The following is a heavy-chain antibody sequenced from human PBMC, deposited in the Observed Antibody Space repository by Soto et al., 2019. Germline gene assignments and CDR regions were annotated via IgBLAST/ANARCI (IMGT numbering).Heavy chain of an antibody. J-gene: IGHJ6*02. D-gene: IGHD2-21*02. Sequence: PGGSLRLSCAASGFTFSSYLMSWVRQAPGKGLEWVANIKQDGSEKYYADSVKGRFTISRDNAKNSLYLQMNSLRAEDTAVYYCARDVVVVTAIDWYYYGMDVWGQGTTVTVSS. CDR3: ARDVVVVTAIDWYYYGMDV. CDR1: GFTFSSYL. CDR2: IKQDGSEK. V-gene: IGHV3-7*03.